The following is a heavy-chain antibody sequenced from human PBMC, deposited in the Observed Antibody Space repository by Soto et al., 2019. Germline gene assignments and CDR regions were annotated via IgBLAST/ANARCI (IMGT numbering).Heavy chain of an antibody. CDR3: AKTGDIVVEGGAFAI. CDR2: INHSGST. D-gene: IGHD2-2*01. Sequence: PSETLSLTCAVYGGSFSGYYWSWIRQPPGKGLEWIGEINHSGSTNYNPSLKSRVTISVDTSKNQFSLKLSSVTAADTAVYYCAKTGDIVVEGGAFAIWGQGTMVTISS. CDR1: GGSFSGYY. J-gene: IGHJ3*02. V-gene: IGHV4-34*01.